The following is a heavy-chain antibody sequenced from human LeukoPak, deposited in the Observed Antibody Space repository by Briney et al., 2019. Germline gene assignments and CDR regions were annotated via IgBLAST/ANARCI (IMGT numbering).Heavy chain of an antibody. D-gene: IGHD7-27*01. CDR1: GFTFS. CDR2: IRHDGTDQ. CDR3: AKDGNWASVS. Sequence: GGSLRLSCVGSGFTFSVHWVRQVPGKGLEWLTFIRHDGTDQHYADSVRGRFTISRDNSKNTMYLQMNSLRPEDTALYYCAKDGNWASVSWGQGTLVTVSS. J-gene: IGHJ5*02. V-gene: IGHV3-30*02.